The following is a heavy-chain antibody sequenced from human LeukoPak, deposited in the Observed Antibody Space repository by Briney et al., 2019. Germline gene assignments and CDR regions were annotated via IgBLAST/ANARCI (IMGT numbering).Heavy chain of an antibody. CDR1: GFTFSNYG. CDR2: ISSVFDKT. Sequence: PGGSLRLSCAASGFTFSNYGMNWVRQAPGKGLEWVSSISSVFDKTYHAGSVKGRFTISRDNSKNTLYLQMNGLRAEDTAVYYCAKGTVRFLEWSQRGYFDYWGQGILVTVSS. V-gene: IGHV3-23*01. CDR3: AKGTVRFLEWSQRGYFDY. D-gene: IGHD3-3*01. J-gene: IGHJ4*02.